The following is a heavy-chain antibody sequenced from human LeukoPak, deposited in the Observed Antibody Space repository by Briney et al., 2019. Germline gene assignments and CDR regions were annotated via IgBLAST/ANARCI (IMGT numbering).Heavy chain of an antibody. V-gene: IGHV1-18*01. CDR2: ICDNNGNT. Sequence: ASVKVSCKASGYPFTMYGFNWVRQAPGQGLEWMGCICDNNGNTNYAQKFQGRVTMTTDTSTNTAYTDLTNLKSDDTAIYYCARGPRFDPWGQGTLVTVSS. CDR3: ARGPRFDP. J-gene: IGHJ5*02. CDR1: GYPFTMYG.